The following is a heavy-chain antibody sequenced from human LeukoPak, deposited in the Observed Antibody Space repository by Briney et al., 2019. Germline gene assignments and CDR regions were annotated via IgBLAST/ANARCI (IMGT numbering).Heavy chain of an antibody. V-gene: IGHV3-21*01. J-gene: IGHJ4*02. CDR2: TSSSSYI. Sequence: GGSLRLSCAASGFTFSSYSMNWVRQAPGKGLEWVSSTSSSSYIYYADSVKGRFTISRDNAKNSLYLQMNSLRAEDTAVYYCAREGNDYGDYWGQGTLVTVSS. CDR1: GFTFSSYS. CDR3: AREGNDYGDY.